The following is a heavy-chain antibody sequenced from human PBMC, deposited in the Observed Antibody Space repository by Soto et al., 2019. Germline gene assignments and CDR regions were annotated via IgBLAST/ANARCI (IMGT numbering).Heavy chain of an antibody. CDR1: GFTFSGSA. V-gene: IGHV3-73*01. CDR3: AKGKAMATKYNWFDP. Sequence: HPGGSLRLSCAASGFTFSGSAMHWVRQASGKGLEWVGRIRSKANSYATAYAASVKGRFTISRDNSKNTLYLQMNSLRAEDTAVYYCAKGKAMATKYNWFDPWGQGTLVTVSS. CDR2: IRSKANSYAT. J-gene: IGHJ5*02. D-gene: IGHD5-12*01.